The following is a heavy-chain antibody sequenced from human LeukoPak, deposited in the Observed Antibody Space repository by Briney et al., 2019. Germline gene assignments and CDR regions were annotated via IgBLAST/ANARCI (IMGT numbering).Heavy chain of an antibody. Sequence: GGSLRLSCAASGFTFSSYAMSWVRQAPGKGLEWVSAISGSGGSTYYADSVKGRFTISRDNSKNTLYLQMNTLRAEDTAVYYCAKSTYYYGSGSYNDYWAREPWSPSPQ. J-gene: IGHJ4*02. D-gene: IGHD3-10*01. CDR1: GFTFSSYA. V-gene: IGHV3-23*01. CDR3: AKSTYYYGSGSYNDY. CDR2: ISGSGGST.